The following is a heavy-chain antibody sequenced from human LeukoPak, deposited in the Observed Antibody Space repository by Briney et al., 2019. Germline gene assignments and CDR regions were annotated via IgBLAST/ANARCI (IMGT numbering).Heavy chain of an antibody. CDR1: GFTFSSYG. Sequence: PGGSLRLSCAASGFTFSSYGMSWVRQAPGKGLEWVAVIWSDGVDTYHADSVKGRFTISRDNSKNTLYLQMNSLTAEDTAVYYCAKDRRHYSGSSGYGLDCWGQGTLVTVSS. CDR3: AKDRRHYSGSSGYGLDC. V-gene: IGHV3-33*03. J-gene: IGHJ4*02. CDR2: IWSDGVDT. D-gene: IGHD3-22*01.